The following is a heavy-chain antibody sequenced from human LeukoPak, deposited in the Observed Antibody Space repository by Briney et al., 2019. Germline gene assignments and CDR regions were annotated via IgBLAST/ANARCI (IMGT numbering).Heavy chain of an antibody. CDR3: AKSASRYYFDY. V-gene: IGHV3-23*01. Sequence: GGSLRLSCAASGFTFSNYALSWVRQAPGKGLEWVSLISGSSTSTYYADSVRGRFTISRDNSKNTLYLQMNSLRAEDTAVYYCAKSASRYYFDYWGQGTLVSVSP. J-gene: IGHJ4*02. CDR1: GFTFSNYA. CDR2: ISGSSTST.